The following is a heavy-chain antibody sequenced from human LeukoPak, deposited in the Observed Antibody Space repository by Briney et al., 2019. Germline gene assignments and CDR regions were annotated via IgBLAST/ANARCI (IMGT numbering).Heavy chain of an antibody. CDR3: AREDGSSGYLNAFDI. V-gene: IGHV3-21*01. D-gene: IGHD3-22*01. Sequence: PGGSLRLSCAASGFTFSSYAMNWVRQAPGKGLEWVSSISSSSSYIYYADSVKGRFTISRDNAKNSLYLQMNSLRAEDTAVYYCAREDGSSGYLNAFDIWGQGTMVTVSS. J-gene: IGHJ3*02. CDR1: GFTFSSYA. CDR2: ISSSSSYI.